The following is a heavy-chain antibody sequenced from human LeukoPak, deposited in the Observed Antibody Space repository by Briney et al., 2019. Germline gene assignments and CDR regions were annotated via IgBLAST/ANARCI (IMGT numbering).Heavy chain of an antibody. J-gene: IGHJ6*03. CDR3: ARVPPSYSGSSKIYYYYYVDV. CDR2: IYTSGST. V-gene: IGHV4-4*07. CDR1: GGSISSYY. Sequence: PSETLSLTCTVSGGSISSYYWSWIRQPAGKGLEWIGRIYTSGSTNYNPSLKSRVTMSVDTSKNQFSLKLDSVTAADTAVYYCARVPPSYSGSSKIYYYYYVDVWGKGTPVTVSS. D-gene: IGHD6-6*01.